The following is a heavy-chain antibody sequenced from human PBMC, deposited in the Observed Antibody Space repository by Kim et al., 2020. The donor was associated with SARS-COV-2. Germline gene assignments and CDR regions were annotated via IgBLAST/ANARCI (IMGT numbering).Heavy chain of an antibody. V-gene: IGHV3-23*01. CDR2: ISGSGGST. Sequence: GGSLRLSCAASGFTFSSYAMRWVRQAPGKGLEWVSTISGSGGSTFYADSVKGRFTISRDNSKNTLYLQMHSLRAEDTAVYYCSKGVTVSASYIDYWGQGALGTVSS. CDR3: SKGVTVSASYIDY. J-gene: IGHJ4*02. CDR1: GFTFSSYA. D-gene: IGHD4-4*01.